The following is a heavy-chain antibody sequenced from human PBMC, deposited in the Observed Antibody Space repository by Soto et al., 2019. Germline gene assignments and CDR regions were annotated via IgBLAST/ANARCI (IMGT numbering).Heavy chain of an antibody. CDR1: GGSISSGGYY. Sequence: PSETLSLTCTVSGGSISSGGYYGSWSRQHPGKGLEWIGYIYYSGSTYYNPSLKSRVTISVDTSKNQFSLKLSSVTAADTAVYYCARSHSSSSVVYNWFDPWGQGTLVTVSS. CDR3: ARSHSSSSVVYNWFDP. CDR2: IYYSGST. D-gene: IGHD6-6*01. V-gene: IGHV4-31*03. J-gene: IGHJ5*02.